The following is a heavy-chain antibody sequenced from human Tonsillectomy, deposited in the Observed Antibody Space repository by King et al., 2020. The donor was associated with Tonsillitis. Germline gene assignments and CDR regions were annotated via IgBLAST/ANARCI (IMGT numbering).Heavy chain of an antibody. Sequence: VQLVESGGGLVQPGGSLRLSCAASGFTFSNYAMIWVRQAPGKGLEWVSGISVSVVSTDYAVSVKGRFTFSRDNLKNPQYLQMNSLRPEDTAVYYCAKDNSTRDFYDSSGPEGFDYWGQGTLVTVSS. CDR2: ISVSVVST. V-gene: IGHV3-23*04. CDR1: GFTFSNYA. J-gene: IGHJ4*02. D-gene: IGHD3-22*01. CDR3: AKDNSTRDFYDSSGPEGFDY.